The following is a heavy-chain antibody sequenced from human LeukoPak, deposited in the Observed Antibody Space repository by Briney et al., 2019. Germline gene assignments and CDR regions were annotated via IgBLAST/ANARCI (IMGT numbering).Heavy chain of an antibody. V-gene: IGHV1-24*01. Sequence: ASVKVSCKVSGYTLTELSMHWVRQAPGKGLEWMGGFDPEDGETIYAQKFQGRVTMTEDTSTDTAYMELSSLRSEDTAVYYCARGGYCTNGVCYRDFDYWGQGTLVTVSS. J-gene: IGHJ4*02. CDR3: ARGGYCTNGVCYRDFDY. D-gene: IGHD2-8*01. CDR2: FDPEDGET. CDR1: GYTLTELS.